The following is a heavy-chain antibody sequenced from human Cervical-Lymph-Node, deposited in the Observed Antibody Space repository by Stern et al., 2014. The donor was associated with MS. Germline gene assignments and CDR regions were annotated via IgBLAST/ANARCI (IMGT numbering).Heavy chain of an antibody. CDR2: IYWDDDK. Sequence: QVTLKESGPTLVKPTQTLTLTCAFSGFSLNTRGVGVGWVRQPPGKALEWLALIYWDDDKRYSPSLKRRLTITKDTSKNQVFLTMTNMDPVDTATYYCAYRGGVQSYFDNWGLGTQVTVSS. V-gene: IGHV2-5*02. CDR1: GFSLNTRGVG. D-gene: IGHD3-16*01. J-gene: IGHJ4*02. CDR3: AYRGGVQSYFDN.